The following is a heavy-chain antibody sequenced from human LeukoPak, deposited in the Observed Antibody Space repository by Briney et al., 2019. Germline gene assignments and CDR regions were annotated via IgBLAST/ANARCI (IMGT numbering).Heavy chain of an antibody. V-gene: IGHV3-48*03. Sequence: GGSLRLSCAASGFTFSSYEMNWVRQAPGKGLEWVSYISSSGSTIYYADSVKGRFTISRDNAKNSLYLQMNSLRAEDTAVYYCAKGTGGDYVPWVDYWGQGTLVTVSS. CDR2: ISSSGSTI. J-gene: IGHJ4*02. D-gene: IGHD4-17*01. CDR3: AKGTGGDYVPWVDY. CDR1: GFTFSSYE.